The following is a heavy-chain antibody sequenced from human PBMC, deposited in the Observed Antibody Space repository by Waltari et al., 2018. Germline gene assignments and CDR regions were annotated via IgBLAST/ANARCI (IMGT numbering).Heavy chain of an antibody. V-gene: IGHV4-61*09. Sequence: QVQLQESGPGLVKPSQTLSLTCTVSGGSISSGSYYWSWIRQPAGKGLEWIGYIYTSGSTNYNPSLKSRVTISVDTSKNQFSLKLSSVTAADTAVYYCASGDYYDSSEYWGQGTLVTVSS. CDR3: ASGDYYDSSEY. J-gene: IGHJ4*02. CDR1: GGSISSGSYY. D-gene: IGHD3-22*01. CDR2: IYTSGST.